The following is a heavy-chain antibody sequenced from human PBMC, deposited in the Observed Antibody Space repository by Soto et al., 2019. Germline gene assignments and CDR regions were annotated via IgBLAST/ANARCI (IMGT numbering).Heavy chain of an antibody. CDR3: ARATYYYDSSGYYYEGLGIY. D-gene: IGHD3-22*01. J-gene: IGHJ4*02. CDR1: GYTFTSYA. CDR2: INAGNGNT. Sequence: QVQLVQSGAEVKKPGASVKVSCKASGYTFTSYAMHWVRQAPGQRLEWMGWINAGNGNTKYSQKFQGRVTITRDTSASTAYMELSSLRSEETAVYYCARATYYYDSSGYYYEGLGIYWGQGTLVTVSS. V-gene: IGHV1-3*01.